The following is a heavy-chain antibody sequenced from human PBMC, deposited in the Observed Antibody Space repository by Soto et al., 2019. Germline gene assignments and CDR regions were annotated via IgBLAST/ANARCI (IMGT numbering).Heavy chain of an antibody. CDR2: VKQDGREK. J-gene: IGHJ4*02. CDR1: GFTFSTYW. CDR3: ASANYYGSELWG. D-gene: IGHD3-10*01. Sequence: GGSLRLSCAASGFTFSTYWMSWVRQAPGKGLEWVANVKQDGREKYYVDSVKGRFTVFRDNAKNSLFLQMNSLSPEDTAVYYCASANYYGSELWGWGQGTLVTVSS. V-gene: IGHV3-7*01.